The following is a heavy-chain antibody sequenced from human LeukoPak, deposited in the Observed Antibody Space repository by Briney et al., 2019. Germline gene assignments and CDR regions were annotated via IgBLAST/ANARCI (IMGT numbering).Heavy chain of an antibody. J-gene: IGHJ5*02. CDR1: GFTFSSYW. CDR2: IKQDGSAK. V-gene: IGHV3-7*01. CDR3: AQECVDSRAYYYLPTWFDH. D-gene: IGHD3-22*01. Sequence: PGGALRLSCTASGFTFSSYWMSWVRQAPGKGLEWVANIKQDGSAKYYVDSVKDRFTISRDNAKNSLYLQMNSLSAEDTAVYSCAQECVDSRAYYYLPTWFDHWGQGTLVPVSS.